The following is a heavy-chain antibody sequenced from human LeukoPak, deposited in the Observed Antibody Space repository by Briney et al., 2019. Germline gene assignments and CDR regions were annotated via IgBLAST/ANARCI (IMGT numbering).Heavy chain of an antibody. Sequence: PGGSLRLSCAASGFTLSNYPIHWVRQAPGKGLEWVTLISYDGNNRYYADSVKGRFTISRDNSKSSLYLQMNSLRPEDTAVYYCARGYCSGGSCYNWGAFDIWGQGTMVTVSS. CDR2: ISYDGNNR. D-gene: IGHD2-15*01. V-gene: IGHV3-30-3*01. J-gene: IGHJ3*02. CDR3: ARGYCSGGSCYNWGAFDI. CDR1: GFTLSNYP.